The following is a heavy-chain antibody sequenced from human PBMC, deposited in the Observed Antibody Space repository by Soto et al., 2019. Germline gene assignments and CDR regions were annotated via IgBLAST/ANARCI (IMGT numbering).Heavy chain of an antibody. CDR3: AKGFVSGQLPNHYYYGVDV. J-gene: IGHJ6*02. Sequence: ASVKVSCKASGYSFTSSYMHWLRQAPGQGPEWMGMINPNDGTTTNAQRFQGRVTMTTDTSTTSVYMELSSLRSEDTAVYYCAKGFVSGQLPNHYYYGVDVWGQGTTVTVSS. CDR2: INPNDGTT. CDR1: GYSFTSSY. V-gene: IGHV1-46*01. D-gene: IGHD6-6*01.